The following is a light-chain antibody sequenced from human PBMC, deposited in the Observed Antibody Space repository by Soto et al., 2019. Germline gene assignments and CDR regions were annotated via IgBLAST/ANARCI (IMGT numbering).Light chain of an antibody. V-gene: IGLV2-14*01. CDR2: DVR. CDR1: SGDIGDYNY. CDR3: CSYTRSGTLI. J-gene: IGLJ1*01. Sequence: QSALTQPASVSGSPGQSITISCVGTSGDIGDYNYVSWYQQHPGKVSKVIIYDVRNRPSGVSYRFSGTNSGNTASLTVSGLQAEDEADYYCCSYTRSGTLIFGTGTKLTVL.